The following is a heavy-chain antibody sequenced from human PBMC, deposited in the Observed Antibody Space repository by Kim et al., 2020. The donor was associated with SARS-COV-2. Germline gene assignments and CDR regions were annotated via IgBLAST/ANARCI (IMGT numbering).Heavy chain of an antibody. CDR1: GFTFDDYA. CDR3: ATDLYGSGSSPYYYYYGMDV. CDR2: ISWDGGST. Sequence: GGSLRLSCAASGFTFDDYAMHWVRQAPGKGLEWVSLISWDGGSTYYADSVKGRFTISRDNSKNSLYLQMNSLRAEDTALYYCATDLYGSGSSPYYYYYGMDVWGQGTTVTVSS. V-gene: IGHV3-43D*03. J-gene: IGHJ6*02. D-gene: IGHD3-10*01.